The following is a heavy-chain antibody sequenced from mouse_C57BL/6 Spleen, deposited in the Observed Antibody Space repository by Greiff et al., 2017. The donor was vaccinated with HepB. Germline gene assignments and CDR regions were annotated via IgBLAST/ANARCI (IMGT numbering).Heavy chain of an antibody. CDR1: GYTFTSYW. D-gene: IGHD1-1*01. CDR3: ARSGSDYGGSFSFDY. V-gene: IGHV1-55*01. CDR2: IYPGSGST. Sequence: QVQLQQPGAELVKPGASVKMSCKASGYTFTSYWITWVKQRPGQGLEWIGDIYPGSGSTNYNEKFKSKATLTVDTSSSTAYMQLSSLTSEDSAVYECARSGSDYGGSFSFDYWGQGTTLTVSS. J-gene: IGHJ2*01.